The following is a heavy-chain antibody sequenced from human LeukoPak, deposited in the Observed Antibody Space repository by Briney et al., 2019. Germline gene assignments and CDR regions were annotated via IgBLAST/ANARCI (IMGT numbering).Heavy chain of an antibody. CDR1: GFTVSSNY. V-gene: IGHV3-66*02. D-gene: IGHD2/OR15-2a*01. J-gene: IGHJ4*02. CDR2: IYSGGST. Sequence: GGSLRLSCAASGFTVSSNYMSWVRLAPGKGLEWVSVIYSGGSTYYADSVKGRFTISRDNSKNTLYLQMNSLRAEDTAVYYCARDPGGPLSRQFHYWGQGTLVTVSS. CDR3: ARDPGGPLSRQFHY.